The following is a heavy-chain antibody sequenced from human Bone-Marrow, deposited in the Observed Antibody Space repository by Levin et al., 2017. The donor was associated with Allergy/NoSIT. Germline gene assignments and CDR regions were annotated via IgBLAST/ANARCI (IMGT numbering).Heavy chain of an antibody. CDR3: VRGTTDWMGMDY. V-gene: IGHV3-74*03. Sequence: GESLKISCGASGSTLTTYWMHWVRRRPGEGLACVSRISPDGSDRMYADAVKGRFTISRDNSKNLVYLEMRSLRDDDTAVYYCVRGTTDWMGMDYWGQGALVTVSA. CDR1: GSTLTTYW. J-gene: IGHJ4*02. D-gene: IGHD1-1*01. CDR2: ISPDGSDR.